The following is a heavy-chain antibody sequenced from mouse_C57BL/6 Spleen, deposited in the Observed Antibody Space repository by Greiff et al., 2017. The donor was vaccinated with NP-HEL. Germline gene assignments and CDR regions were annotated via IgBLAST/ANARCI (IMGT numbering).Heavy chain of an antibody. CDR3: ASDFHFEMDY. V-gene: IGHV5-6*01. J-gene: IGHJ4*01. CDR1: GFTFSSYG. Sequence: EVKLVESGGDLVKPGGSLKLSCAASGFTFSSYGMSWVRQTPDKRLEWVATISSGGSYTYYPDSVKGRFTISRDNAKNTLYLQMSRLKSEDTAMYYFASDFHFEMDYWGQGTSVTVAS. CDR2: ISSGGSYT.